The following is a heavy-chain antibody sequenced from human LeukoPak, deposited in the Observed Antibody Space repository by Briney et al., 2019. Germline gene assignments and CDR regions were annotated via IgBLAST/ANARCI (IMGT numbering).Heavy chain of an antibody. CDR1: GFTFSSYA. J-gene: IGHJ4*02. CDR3: AKGVRAVAGTSWPN. D-gene: IGHD6-19*01. Sequence: GGSLRLSCAASGFTFSSYAMSWVRHAPGKGLELVSAISGGGGSTYFADSLKGRFTISRDNSKNTLYLQLNSLRAEDTAVYYCAKGVRAVAGTSWPNWGQGTLVTVSS. V-gene: IGHV3-23*01. CDR2: ISGGGGST.